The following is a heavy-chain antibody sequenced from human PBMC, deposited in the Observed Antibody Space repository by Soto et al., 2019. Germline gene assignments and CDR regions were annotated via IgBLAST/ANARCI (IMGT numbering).Heavy chain of an antibody. CDR3: ARDGRTGTFYYYYGMDV. Sequence: GGSLRLSCAASGFSFSSYAINWVRQAPGKGLEWVSYINSGSGALYYADSVKGRFTISRDNAKNSLYLQMNSLRAEDTAVYFCARDGRTGTFYYYYGMDVWGQGTTVTVSS. V-gene: IGHV3-48*01. CDR1: GFSFSSYA. D-gene: IGHD1-7*01. CDR2: INSGSGAL. J-gene: IGHJ6*02.